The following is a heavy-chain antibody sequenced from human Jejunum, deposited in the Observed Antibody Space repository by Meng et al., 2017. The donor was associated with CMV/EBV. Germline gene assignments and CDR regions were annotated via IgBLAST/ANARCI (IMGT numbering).Heavy chain of an antibody. D-gene: IGHD2-21*01. CDR1: YTFNGYY. Sequence: YTFNGYYRHWVRQAPGQGLEWMGWVNPNSGDTDYAQNFQGRVTMTRDPSISTAYMELSGLRSDDTAVYYCARDGVLCGDTSCRGFYSWGQGTLVTVSS. J-gene: IGHJ5*02. CDR2: VNPNSGDT. CDR3: ARDGVLCGDTSCRGFYS. V-gene: IGHV1-2*02.